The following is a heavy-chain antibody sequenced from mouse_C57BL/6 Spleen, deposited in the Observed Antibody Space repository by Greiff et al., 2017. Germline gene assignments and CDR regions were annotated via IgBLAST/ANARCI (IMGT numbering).Heavy chain of an antibody. J-gene: IGHJ4*01. CDR1: GYAFTNYL. Sequence: QVQLQQSGAELVRPGTSVKVSCKASGYAFTNYLIEWVKQRPGQGLEWIGVINPGSGGTNYNEKFKGKATLTADKSSSTAYMKLSSLTSEDSAVYFCARRRYYYGSSPYAMDYWGQGTSVTVSS. D-gene: IGHD1-1*01. CDR2: INPGSGGT. V-gene: IGHV1-54*01. CDR3: ARRRYYYGSSPYAMDY.